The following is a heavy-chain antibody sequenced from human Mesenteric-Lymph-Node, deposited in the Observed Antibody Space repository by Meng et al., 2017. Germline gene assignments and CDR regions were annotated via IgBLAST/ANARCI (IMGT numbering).Heavy chain of an antibody. CDR1: GYTFTGYY. J-gene: IGHJ5*02. V-gene: IGHV1-2*02. Sequence: QRVQSGAGVKKPGASVKVSCNASGYTFTGYYRHWVRQAPGQGLEWMGWINPNSGGTNYAQKFQGRVTMTTDTSTTTAYMELRSLRSDDTAVYYCARDIIGWEGWFDTWGQGTLVTVSS. CDR3: ARDIIGWEGWFDT. D-gene: IGHD1-26*01. CDR2: INPNSGGT.